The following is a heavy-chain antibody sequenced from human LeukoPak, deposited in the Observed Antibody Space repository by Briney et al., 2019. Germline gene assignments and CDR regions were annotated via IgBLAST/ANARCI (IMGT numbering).Heavy chain of an antibody. CDR2: ISGSGSNT. CDR3: AKNFGYYDSSGSYRPNRFDY. CDR1: GFTVSSYA. J-gene: IGHJ4*02. Sequence: GGSLRLSCAAAGFTVSSYAMSWVRQAPGKGLEWVSVISGSGSNTYYADSVKGRFTISRDNSKNTLYLQMNSLRAEDTAVYYCAKNFGYYDSSGSYRPNRFDYWGQGTLVTVSS. V-gene: IGHV3-23*01. D-gene: IGHD3-22*01.